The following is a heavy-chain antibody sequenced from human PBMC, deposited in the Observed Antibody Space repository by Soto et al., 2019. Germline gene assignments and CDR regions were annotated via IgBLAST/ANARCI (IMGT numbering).Heavy chain of an antibody. Sequence: EVQLLESGGGLVQPGGSLRLSCAASGFTFSSYAMSWFRQAPGKGLEWVSAIRGSGGSTYYADSVKGRFTISRDNSKNTLNLQMHSLRAEDTAVYYCAKDLKEGLIPDYRGQGTLVTVSS. D-gene: IGHD2-2*02. V-gene: IGHV3-23*01. CDR2: IRGSGGST. CDR1: GFTFSSYA. CDR3: AKDLKEGLIPDY. J-gene: IGHJ4*02.